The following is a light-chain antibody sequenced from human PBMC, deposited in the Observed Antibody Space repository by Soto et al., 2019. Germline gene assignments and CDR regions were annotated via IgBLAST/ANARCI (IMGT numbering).Light chain of an antibody. CDR2: GAF. CDR1: QSVTSYK. Sequence: EIVLTQSPGTLSLSPGGTATLSCRASQSVTSYKIAWYQQKPGQAPRLLIYGAFNRATDIPGRFSGSGSGTDFTLTLSRLEPEDFAVYYCQHYHNAPLTFGGGTALEIK. CDR3: QHYHNAPLT. J-gene: IGKJ4*01. V-gene: IGKV3-20*01.